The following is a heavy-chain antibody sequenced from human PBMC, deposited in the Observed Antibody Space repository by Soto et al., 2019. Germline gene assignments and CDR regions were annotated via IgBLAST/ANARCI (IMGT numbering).Heavy chain of an antibody. CDR1: GFTVSSNY. V-gene: IGHV3-53*01. J-gene: IGHJ6*01. Sequence: EVQLVESGGGLIQPGGSLRLSCAASGFTVSSNYMSWVRQAPGKGLEWVSVIHSGGSTYYADSVKGRFTISSDNLKNTLYLQMNNLRADDTAVYYCASGRIVVVGSRAYYGMDVW. CDR2: IHSGGST. D-gene: IGHD6-19*01. CDR3: ASGRIVVVGSRAYYGMDV.